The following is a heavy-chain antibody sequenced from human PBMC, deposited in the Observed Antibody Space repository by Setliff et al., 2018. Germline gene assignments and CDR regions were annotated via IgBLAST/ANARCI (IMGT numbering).Heavy chain of an antibody. V-gene: IGHV4-59*02. Sequence: PSETLSLTCNVSGSSVSSYYWDWIRQPPGKGLEWIGFISYSGITTYNVSLKSRDSISVDTSKNQLSLTLSSVTASDTAVYYCVREGYSEYFQDWGRGTLVTVSS. D-gene: IGHD1-1*01. CDR1: GSSVSSYY. CDR2: ISYSGIT. CDR3: VREGYSEYFQD. J-gene: IGHJ1*01.